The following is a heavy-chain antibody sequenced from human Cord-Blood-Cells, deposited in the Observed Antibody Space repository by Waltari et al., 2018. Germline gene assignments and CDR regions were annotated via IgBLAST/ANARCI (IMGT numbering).Heavy chain of an antibody. V-gene: IGHV4-34*01. CDR3: ATVNYDILTGYYKFDY. CDR2: INHSGST. CDR1: GGSFSGYY. Sequence: QVQLQQWGAGLLKPSETLSLTCAAYGGSFSGYYWRWFRQPPGKGLEWVGEINHSGSTNYNPSLKSRVTISVDTSKNQFSLKLSSVTAADTAVYYCATVNYDILTGYYKFDYWGQGTLVTVSS. J-gene: IGHJ4*02. D-gene: IGHD3-9*01.